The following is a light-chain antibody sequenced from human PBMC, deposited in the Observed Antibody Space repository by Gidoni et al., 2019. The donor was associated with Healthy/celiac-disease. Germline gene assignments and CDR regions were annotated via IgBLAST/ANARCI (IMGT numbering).Light chain of an antibody. J-gene: IGLJ3*02. V-gene: IGLV3-21*02. Sequence: SYVLTQPPSVSVAPGQTARITCGGNNIGSKSVHWYQQKPGQAPVLVVYDDSHRPSGIPELFSGSNSGNTATLTISRVEAGDEADYYCQVWDSSSDWVFGGGTKLTVL. CDR1: NIGSKS. CDR2: DDS. CDR3: QVWDSSSDWV.